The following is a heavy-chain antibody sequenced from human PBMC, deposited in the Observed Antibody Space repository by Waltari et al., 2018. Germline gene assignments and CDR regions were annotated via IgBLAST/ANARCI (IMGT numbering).Heavy chain of an antibody. CDR1: GFYLSHCW. D-gene: IGHD2-8*02. CDR2: RKQGGSDK. J-gene: IGHJ4*02. CDR3: ARDTRWFMGY. V-gene: IGHV3-7*01. Sequence: EVPLVESEGRVVQPGGSLRVSCAASGFYLSHCWLHWVGQAPGRGRQWLGNRKQGGSDKYYVDSVKGRFTISRDHATNSLYLPMNSLRAEDTAVYYGARDTRWFMGYCGQGTLVTVSS.